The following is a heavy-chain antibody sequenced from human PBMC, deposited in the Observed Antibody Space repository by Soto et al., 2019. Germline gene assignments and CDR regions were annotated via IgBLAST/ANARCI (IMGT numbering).Heavy chain of an antibody. J-gene: IGHJ5*02. CDR2: IYFRGST. CDR3: AIVNSARNWFGX. D-gene: IGHD4-4*01. Sequence: PSESLSRTWTLSVTSVSSASFYWIWIRQAPGKGLEGVGFIYFRGSTNYNPSLKSRVTMSLDTSKNQFSLNLSSVTPADTAVYYCAIVNSARNWFGXWGQGTLVTVSX. V-gene: IGHV4-61*01. CDR1: VTSVSSASFY.